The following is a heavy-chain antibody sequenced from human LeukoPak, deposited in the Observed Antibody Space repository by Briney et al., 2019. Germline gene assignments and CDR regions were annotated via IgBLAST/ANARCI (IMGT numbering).Heavy chain of an antibody. CDR3: ARVPLPRGYSYSFDY. CDR2: ISAYNGNT. D-gene: IGHD5-18*01. Sequence: ASVKVSCKASGYTFTSHGISWVRQAPGQGLEWMGWISAYNGNTNYAQKLQGRVTMTTDTSTSTAYMELRSLRSDDTAVYYCARVPLPRGYSYSFDYWGQGTLVTVSS. J-gene: IGHJ4*02. V-gene: IGHV1-18*01. CDR1: GYTFTSHG.